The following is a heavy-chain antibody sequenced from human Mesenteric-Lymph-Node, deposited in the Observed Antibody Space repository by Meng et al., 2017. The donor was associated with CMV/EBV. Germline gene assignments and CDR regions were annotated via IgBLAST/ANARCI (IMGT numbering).Heavy chain of an antibody. CDR1: GLTVSSNY. Sequence: GGSLRLSCAASGLTVSSNYMNWVRQAPGKGLEWVSVIYSGAGTYYADSVKGRFTISRDNAKNTLYLQMNSLRAEDTAVYYCARGGSTSCYGWGQGTLVTVSS. CDR2: IYSGAGT. CDR3: ARGGSTSCYG. V-gene: IGHV3-66*01. J-gene: IGHJ4*02. D-gene: IGHD2-2*01.